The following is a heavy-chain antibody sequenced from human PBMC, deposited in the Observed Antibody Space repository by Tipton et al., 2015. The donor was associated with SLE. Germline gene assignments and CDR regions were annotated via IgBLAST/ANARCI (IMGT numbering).Heavy chain of an antibody. D-gene: IGHD1-1*01. Sequence: TLSLTCTVSGDSVSSGSDFWGWIRQPPGKGLEWIGNIYYGGTPYYNPSLMGRVTISVDTSKNHFSLKLTSVSAADTAVYYCARVQRGPRSFDLWGRGTLVTVSS. CDR1: GDSVSSGSDF. V-gene: IGHV4-39*02. J-gene: IGHJ2*01. CDR2: IYYGGTP. CDR3: ARVQRGPRSFDL.